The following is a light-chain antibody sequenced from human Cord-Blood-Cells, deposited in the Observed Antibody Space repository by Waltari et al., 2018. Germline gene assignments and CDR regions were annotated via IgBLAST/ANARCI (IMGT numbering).Light chain of an antibody. CDR2: GAS. CDR3: QQYNNWWT. V-gene: IGKV3-15*01. J-gene: IGKJ1*01. Sequence: EIVMTQSPATLSVSPGERATLSCRASQSVSSNLAWYQQKPGQAPRLLIYGASTRATGIPARCSGSGSGTEFTLTSSSLQSEDVAVYYCQQYNNWWTFGQGTKVEIK. CDR1: QSVSSN.